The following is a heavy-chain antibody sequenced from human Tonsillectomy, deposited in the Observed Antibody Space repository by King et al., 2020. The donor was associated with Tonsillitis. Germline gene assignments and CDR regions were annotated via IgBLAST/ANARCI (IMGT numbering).Heavy chain of an antibody. CDR2: IIPSLGLP. J-gene: IGHJ4*02. D-gene: IGHD2-21*02. V-gene: IGHV1-69*09. CDR3: AEGRTADLDFDS. CDR1: GGTFSIYA. Sequence: QLVQSGAEVKKPGSSVKVSCKASGGTFSIYAITWVRQAPGQGLEWMGRIIPSLGLPNYAQKFQGRVTITADKSTSTASMELSSLRSEDTAVYYCAEGRTADLDFDSWGQGTLVTVSS.